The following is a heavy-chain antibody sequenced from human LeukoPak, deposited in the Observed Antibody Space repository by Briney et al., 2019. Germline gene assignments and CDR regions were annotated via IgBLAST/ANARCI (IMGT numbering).Heavy chain of an antibody. CDR3: ARDLCSSTSCHAWFDP. J-gene: IGHJ5*02. Sequence: TSETLSLTCTVSGGSISSGDYYWSWNRQPPGKGLEWIGYIYYSGSTYYNPSLKSRVTISVDTSKNQFSLKLSSVTAADTAVYYCARDLCSSTSCHAWFDPWGQGTLVTVSS. CDR1: GGSISSGDYY. CDR2: IYYSGST. V-gene: IGHV4-30-4*08. D-gene: IGHD2-2*01.